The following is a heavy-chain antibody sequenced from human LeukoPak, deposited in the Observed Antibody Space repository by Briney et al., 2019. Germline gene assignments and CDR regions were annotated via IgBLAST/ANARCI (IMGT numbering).Heavy chain of an antibody. Sequence: GGSLRLSCASSGFPFSDHYMDWVRQAPGKGLEWVGRVRRKTDSYTTEYAVSVRGRFIVSRDDSKNSLYLQMNGLKTEDTALYYCARVSDMFYYIDWGQGTLVTVSS. CDR2: VRRKTDSYTT. D-gene: IGHD2/OR15-2a*01. J-gene: IGHJ4*02. V-gene: IGHV3-72*01. CDR1: GFPFSDHY. CDR3: ARVSDMFYYID.